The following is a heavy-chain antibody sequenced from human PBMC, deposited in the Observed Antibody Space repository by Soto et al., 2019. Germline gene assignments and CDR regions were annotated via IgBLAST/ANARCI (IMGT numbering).Heavy chain of an antibody. CDR1: GFTFSSYG. CDR3: AKGSITGTLGYYCGMDV. J-gene: IGHJ6*02. CDR2: ISYDGSNK. V-gene: IGHV3-30*18. Sequence: QVQLVESGGGVVQPGRSLRLSCAASGFTFSSYGMHWVRQAPGKGLEWVAVISYDGSNKYYADSVKGRFTISRDNSKNTMYLQMNSLRAEDTAVYYCAKGSITGTLGYYCGMDVWGQGTTVTVSS. D-gene: IGHD1-7*01.